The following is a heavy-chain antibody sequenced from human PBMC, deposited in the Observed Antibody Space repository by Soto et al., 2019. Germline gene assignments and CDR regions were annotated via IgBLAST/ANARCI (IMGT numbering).Heavy chain of an antibody. CDR3: TTDIAAGDYYYYGMDV. V-gene: IGHV3-15*07. CDR2: IKSKTDGGTT. D-gene: IGHD2-21*01. Sequence: GGSLSLSCAASGFTFSNAWMNWVRQAPGKGLEWVGRIKSKTDGGTTDYAAPVKGRFTISRDDSKNTLYLQMNSLKTEDTAVYYCTTDIAAGDYYYYGMDVWGQGTTVTVSS. CDR1: GFTFSNAW. J-gene: IGHJ6*02.